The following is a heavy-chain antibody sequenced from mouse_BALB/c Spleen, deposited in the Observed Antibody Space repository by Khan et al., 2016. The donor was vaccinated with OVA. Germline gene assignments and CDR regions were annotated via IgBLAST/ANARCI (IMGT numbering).Heavy chain of an antibody. Sequence: IQLLQPGAELVKPGASVKLSCKASGFNITDTYIHWVMQRPEQGLEWIGRIDPANDNPKYEQSFKGRAAISADTSSNTAYLQFSSLTYEDTAAYYCARGGWSYAMDYWGQGSSVTVSS. V-gene: IGHV14-3*02. D-gene: IGHD1-1*02. CDR3: ARGGWSYAMDY. CDR1: GFNITDTY. CDR2: IDPANDNP. J-gene: IGHJ4*01.